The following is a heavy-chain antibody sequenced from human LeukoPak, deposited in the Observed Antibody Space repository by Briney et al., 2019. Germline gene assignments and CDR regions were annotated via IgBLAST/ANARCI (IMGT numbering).Heavy chain of an antibody. D-gene: IGHD2-2*01. CDR2: ISAYNGNT. V-gene: IGHV1-18*01. Sequence: GASVKVSCKASGYTFTSYGISWVRQAPGQGLEWMGWISAYNGNTNYAQKLQGRVTMTTDTSTSTAYMELRSLRSDDTAVYYCARDDIVVVPAVTDAFDIWGQGTMVTVSS. CDR1: GYTFTSYG. J-gene: IGHJ3*02. CDR3: ARDDIVVVPAVTDAFDI.